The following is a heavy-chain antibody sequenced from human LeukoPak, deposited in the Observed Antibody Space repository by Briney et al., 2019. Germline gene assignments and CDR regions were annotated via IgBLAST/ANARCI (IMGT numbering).Heavy chain of an antibody. CDR3: ARGFEYFGP. V-gene: IGHV4-61*02. CDR2: IYTSGST. CDR1: GGSISSSSYY. J-gene: IGHJ5*02. D-gene: IGHD2/OR15-2a*01. Sequence: PSETLSLTCTVSGGSISSSSYYWGWIRQPAGKGLEWIGRIYTSGSTNYNPSLKSRVTMSVDTSKNQFSLKLSSVTAADTAVYYCARGFEYFGPWGQGTLVTVSS.